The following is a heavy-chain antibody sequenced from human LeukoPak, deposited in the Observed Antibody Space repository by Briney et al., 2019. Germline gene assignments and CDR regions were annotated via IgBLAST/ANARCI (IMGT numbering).Heavy chain of an antibody. J-gene: IGHJ4*02. Sequence: GGSLRLSCAASGFTFSSYAMSWVRQAPGKGLEWVSAISGSGGSTYYADPVKGRFTISRDNSKNTLYLQMNSLRAEDTAVYYCAKALSSSWYEYFDYWGQGTLVTVSS. CDR2: ISGSGGST. CDR1: GFTFSSYA. D-gene: IGHD6-13*01. CDR3: AKALSSSWYEYFDY. V-gene: IGHV3-23*01.